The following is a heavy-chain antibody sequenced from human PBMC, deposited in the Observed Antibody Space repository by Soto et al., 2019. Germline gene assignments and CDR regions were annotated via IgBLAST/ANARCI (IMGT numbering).Heavy chain of an antibody. CDR2: MYHSGTF. CDR1: GGSIGGVGYS. D-gene: IGHD3-10*01. V-gene: IGHV4-30-2*01. CDR3: ARAQFYSGSGNYNNLMFDA. J-gene: IGHJ5*02. Sequence: PSETVSLTCAVSGGSIGGVGYSWSWIRQPPGGGLEWIGYMYHSGTFLKSPSLKTRLTMSLDMSKNQFSLTLNSMTAADTAVYYCARAQFYSGSGNYNNLMFDAWGQGIQVTVSS.